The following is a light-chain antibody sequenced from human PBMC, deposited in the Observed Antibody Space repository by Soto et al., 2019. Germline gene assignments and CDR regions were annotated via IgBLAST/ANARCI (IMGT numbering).Light chain of an antibody. CDR3: MQGTSWPYT. J-gene: IGKJ2*01. Sequence: DVVMTQSPLSLSVIPGQPASISCRSSQSPVTSDGNTYLNWFHQRPGQSPRRLIYKISNRDSGVPDRCIGSGSGIEFTLKISRVEAEDVGIYYCMQGTSWPYTFGQGTKLEI. CDR1: QSPVTSDGNTY. V-gene: IGKV2-30*01. CDR2: KIS.